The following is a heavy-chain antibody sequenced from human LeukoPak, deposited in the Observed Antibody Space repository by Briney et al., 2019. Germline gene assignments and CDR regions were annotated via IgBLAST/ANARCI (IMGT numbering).Heavy chain of an antibody. CDR3: ARGGGSSSWYTDY. V-gene: IGHV3-48*02. CDR1: GFTFSSYW. D-gene: IGHD6-13*01. Sequence: GGSLRLSCAASGFTFSSYWMNWVRQAPGKGLEWVSYISSSSSTIYYADSVKGRFTISRDNAMNSLFLQMNSLRDEDTAVYYCARGGGSSSWYTDYWGQGTLVTVSS. CDR2: ISSSSSTI. J-gene: IGHJ4*02.